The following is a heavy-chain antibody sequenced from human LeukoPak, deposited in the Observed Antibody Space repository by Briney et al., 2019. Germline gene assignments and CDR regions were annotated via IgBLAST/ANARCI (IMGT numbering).Heavy chain of an antibody. CDR3: ARDFGTYYDILTGDEGY. D-gene: IGHD3-9*01. J-gene: IGHJ4*02. CDR2: INPNSGGT. CDR1: GYTFTGYY. Sequence: ASVKVSCKASGYTFTGYYMHWVRQAPGQGLEWMGWINPNSGGTNYARKFQGRVTMTRDTSISTAYMELSRLRSDDTAVYYCARDFGTYYDILTGDEGYWGQGTLVTVSS. V-gene: IGHV1-2*02.